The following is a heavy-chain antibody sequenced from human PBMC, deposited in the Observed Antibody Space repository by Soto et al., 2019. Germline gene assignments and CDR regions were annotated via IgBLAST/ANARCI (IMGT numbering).Heavy chain of an antibody. D-gene: IGHD2-15*01. CDR1: GYTFTSYD. J-gene: IGHJ5*02. CDR3: ARGGGQYCSGGSCPAWFDP. Sequence: GASVKVSCKASGYTFTSYDINWVRQATGQGLEWMGWMNPNSGNTGYAQKFQGRVTMTRNTSISTAYMELSSLRSEDTAVYYCARGGGQYCSGGSCPAWFDPWGQGTLVTVSS. CDR2: MNPNSGNT. V-gene: IGHV1-8*01.